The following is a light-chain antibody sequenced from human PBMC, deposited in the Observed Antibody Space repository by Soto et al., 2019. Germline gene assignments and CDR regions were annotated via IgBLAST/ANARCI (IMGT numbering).Light chain of an antibody. J-gene: IGKJ2*01. CDR1: QSVSSN. CDR3: QQYNNWPPYT. CDR2: GAS. V-gene: IGKV3-15*01. Sequence: EIVLTQSPATLSVSPGERATLSCMASQSVSSNSAWYQQKPGQAPRLLIYGASTRATGIPARFSGSGSGTEFTLTISSLQSEDFAVYYCQQYNNWPPYTFGQGTKVDIK.